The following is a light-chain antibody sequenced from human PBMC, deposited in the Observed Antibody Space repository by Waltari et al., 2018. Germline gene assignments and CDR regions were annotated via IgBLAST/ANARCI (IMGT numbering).Light chain of an antibody. CDR3: QQYHHFSWT. J-gene: IGKJ1*01. Sequence: DIQMTQSPSTLSASVGDRVTITCRASQSVSDWLAWYQQKPGKAPKLLISTASSLESGVPSRFSGSGSGTEFTLTISSLQPDDFASYYCQQYHHFSWTFGQGTKVEIK. CDR2: TAS. CDR1: QSVSDW. V-gene: IGKV1-5*03.